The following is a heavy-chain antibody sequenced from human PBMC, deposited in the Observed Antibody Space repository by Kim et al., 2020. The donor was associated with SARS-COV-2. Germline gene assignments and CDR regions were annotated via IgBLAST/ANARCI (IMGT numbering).Heavy chain of an antibody. CDR2: IKEDGTEK. V-gene: IGHV3-7*01. Sequence: GGSLRLSCAASGFTFSNSWMSWVRQAPGKGLEWVANIKEDGTEKNYVDSVKGRFTISRDNAQNSLYLQMHSLRVEDTAVYYCGYDMDVWGQGTTVTVSS. J-gene: IGHJ6*02. CDR1: GFTFSNSW. CDR3: GYDMDV.